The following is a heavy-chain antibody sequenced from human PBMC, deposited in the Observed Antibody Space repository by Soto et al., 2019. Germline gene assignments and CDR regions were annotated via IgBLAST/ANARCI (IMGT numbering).Heavy chain of an antibody. D-gene: IGHD6-19*01. Sequence: ASVKVSCKASGYTFTGYYMHWVRQAPGQGLEWMGWINPNSGGTNYAQKFQGWVTMTRDTSISTAYMELSRLRSDDTAVYYCARGGLVRLAVALRFDPWGQGTLVTVSS. J-gene: IGHJ5*02. CDR2: INPNSGGT. CDR3: ARGGLVRLAVALRFDP. V-gene: IGHV1-2*04. CDR1: GYTFTGYY.